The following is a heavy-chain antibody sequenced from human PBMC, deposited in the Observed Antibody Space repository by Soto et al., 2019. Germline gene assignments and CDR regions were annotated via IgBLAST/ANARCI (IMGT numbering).Heavy chain of an antibody. V-gene: IGHV3-74*01. CDR2: INKDGSYK. CDR3: ARGELEPFDY. CDR1: GFTFSDEW. D-gene: IGHD1-1*01. Sequence: EVKLVESGGGLVQSGGSLRLSCATSGFTFSDEWMHWVRQAPGKGLVWVSRINKDGSYKNYADFVEGRFTISRDDARSELYLQMDRLRAEDTAVYYCARGELEPFDYLGQGALVTVSS. J-gene: IGHJ4*02.